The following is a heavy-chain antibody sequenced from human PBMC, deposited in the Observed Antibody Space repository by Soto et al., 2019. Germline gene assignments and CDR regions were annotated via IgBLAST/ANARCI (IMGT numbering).Heavy chain of an antibody. CDR2: IYHSGTT. J-gene: IGHJ4*02. CDR3: ARLASQFCPSNTCTDFDF. V-gene: IGHV4-39*01. D-gene: IGHD3-9*01. Sequence: SETLSLTCTVSGGSISGSSNFWGWIRQPPGKGLVWIGGIYHSGTTYYNPSLKSRVTISVHTSKTQFSLKLTSLTAADTPVYTCARLASQFCPSNTCTDFDFWGQGTLVTVSS. CDR1: GGSISGSSNF.